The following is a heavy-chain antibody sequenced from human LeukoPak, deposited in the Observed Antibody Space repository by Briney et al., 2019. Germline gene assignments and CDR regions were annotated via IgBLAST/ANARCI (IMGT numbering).Heavy chain of an antibody. CDR2: INPEGITS. CDR1: GFTFNTYW. CDR3: VFFYTGLKIPY. D-gene: IGHD3/OR15-3a*01. Sequence: GGVQRLSCAASGFTFNTYWMHWVRQAPGKGLVWVSDINPEGITSNYADSVRGRFTISRDNAQNTLYLQMDGLRAEDTGIYYCVFFYTGLKIPYWGQGALVTVS. V-gene: IGHV3-74*01. J-gene: IGHJ4*02.